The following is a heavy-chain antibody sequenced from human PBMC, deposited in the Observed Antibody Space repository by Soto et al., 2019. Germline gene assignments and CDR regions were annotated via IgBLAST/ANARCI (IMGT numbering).Heavy chain of an antibody. V-gene: IGHV1-69*13. J-gene: IGHJ3*02. CDR3: ANLDMITFGGIIGPNDEFDI. CDR2: IIPIFGTA. Sequence: SVKVSCKASGGTFSSYAISWVRQAPGQGLEWMGGIIPIFGTANYAQKFQGRVTITADESTSTAYTELSSLRSEDTAVYYCANLDMITFGGIIGPNDEFDIWGQGTMVTVSS. CDR1: GGTFSSYA. D-gene: IGHD3-16*01.